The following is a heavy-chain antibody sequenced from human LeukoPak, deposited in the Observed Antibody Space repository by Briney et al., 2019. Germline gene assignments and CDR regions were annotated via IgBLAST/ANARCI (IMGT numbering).Heavy chain of an antibody. CDR3: ARDGYGGNAIDY. CDR1: GYSISSGYY. V-gene: IGHV4-38-2*02. D-gene: IGHD4-23*01. J-gene: IGHJ4*02. Sequence: PSETLSLTCTVSGYSISSGYYWGWIRQPPGKGLEWIGSIYHSGSTYCNPSLKSRVTISVDTSKNQFSLKLSSVTAADTAVYYCARDGYGGNAIDYWGQGTLVTVSS. CDR2: IYHSGST.